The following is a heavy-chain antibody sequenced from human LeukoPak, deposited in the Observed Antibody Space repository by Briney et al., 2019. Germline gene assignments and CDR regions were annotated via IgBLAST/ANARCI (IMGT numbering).Heavy chain of an antibody. V-gene: IGHV1-69*05. J-gene: IGHJ4*02. D-gene: IGHD6-13*01. CDR1: GGTFSSYA. CDR2: IIPIFGTA. CDR3: ASHRRYSSSWYSYFDY. Sequence: SVKVSCKASGGTFSSYAVSWVRQAPGQGLEWMGGIIPIFGTANYAQKFQGRVTITTDESTSTAYMELSSLRSEDTAVYYCASHRRYSSSWYSYFDYWGQGTLVTVSS.